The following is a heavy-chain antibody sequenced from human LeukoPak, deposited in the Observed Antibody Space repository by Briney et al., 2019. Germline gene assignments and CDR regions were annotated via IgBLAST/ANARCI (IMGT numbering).Heavy chain of an antibody. Sequence: PGGSLRLSCAASGFTFSGSAMHWVRQASGKGLEWVGRIRSKANSYATAYAASVKGRFTISRDDSKNTAYLQMNSLKTEDTAVYYCTRQGIAVAGTIGFDYWGQGTLVTVSS. J-gene: IGHJ4*02. D-gene: IGHD6-19*01. CDR2: IRSKANSYAT. V-gene: IGHV3-73*01. CDR3: TRQGIAVAGTIGFDY. CDR1: GFTFSGSA.